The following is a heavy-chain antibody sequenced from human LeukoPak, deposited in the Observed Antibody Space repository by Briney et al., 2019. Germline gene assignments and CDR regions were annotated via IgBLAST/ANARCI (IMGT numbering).Heavy chain of an antibody. J-gene: IGHJ4*02. CDR1: GDSVSSNSVA. D-gene: IGHD6-13*01. V-gene: IGHV6-1*01. CDR3: AGKSADSGFDS. CDR2: TYYRSKWYN. Sequence: SQTLSLTCAISGDSVSSNSVAWNWIRQSPSRGLEWLGRTYYRSKWYNDYAVSVKSRITINPDTSKNQFSLQLNSVTPEDTAVYHCAGKSADSGFDSWGQGTLVTVSS.